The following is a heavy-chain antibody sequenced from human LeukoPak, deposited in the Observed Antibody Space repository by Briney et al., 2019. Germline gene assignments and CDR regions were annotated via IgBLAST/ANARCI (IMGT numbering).Heavy chain of an antibody. D-gene: IGHD3-10*01. CDR1: GFSFSNYA. CDR3: AKDGQLFGSGSPYFGY. V-gene: IGHV3-23*01. Sequence: PGGSLRLSCVASGFSFSNYAMNWGRQAPGKGLEWVSRISDTGGSTYYADSVKGRFTFSRDNSKNTLYLEMNSLRGEDTAVYYCAKDGQLFGSGSPYFGYWGQGTLVTVSS. CDR2: ISDTGGST. J-gene: IGHJ4*02.